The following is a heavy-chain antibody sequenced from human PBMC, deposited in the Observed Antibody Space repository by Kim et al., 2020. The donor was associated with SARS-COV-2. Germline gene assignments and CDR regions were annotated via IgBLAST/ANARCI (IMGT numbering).Heavy chain of an antibody. D-gene: IGHD3-10*01. CDR3: ARSYGSGSPPFFDY. Sequence: NPSLKSRVTISVDTSKNQFSLQLSSVTAADTAVYYCARSYGSGSPPFFDYWGQGTLVTVSS. J-gene: IGHJ4*02. V-gene: IGHV4-59*01.